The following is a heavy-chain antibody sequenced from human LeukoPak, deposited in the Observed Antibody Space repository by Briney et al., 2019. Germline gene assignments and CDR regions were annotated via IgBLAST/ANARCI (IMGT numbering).Heavy chain of an antibody. CDR1: GYTFTSYD. J-gene: IGHJ4*02. CDR3: ARGRRVPAAKAYYFDY. D-gene: IGHD2-2*01. CDR2: MNPNSGNT. Sequence: ASVKLSCKASGYTFTSYDINWVRQAPGQGLEWMGWMNPNSGNTGYAQKFQGRVTMTRNTSISTAYMELSSLRSEDTAVYYCARGRRVPAAKAYYFDYWGQGTLVTVSS. V-gene: IGHV1-8*01.